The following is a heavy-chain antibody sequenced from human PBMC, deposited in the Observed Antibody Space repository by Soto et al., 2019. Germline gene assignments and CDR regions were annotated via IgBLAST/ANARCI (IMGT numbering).Heavy chain of an antibody. CDR2: IGTAGDT. CDR1: GFTFSSYD. V-gene: IGHV3-13*01. Sequence: GGSLRLSCAASGFTFSSYDMHWVRQATGKGLEWVSAIGTAGDTYYPGSVKGRFTISRENAKNSLYLQMNSLRAGDTAVYYCARVGAEYSISSYYYYMDVWDKGTTVTVSS. D-gene: IGHD6-6*01. CDR3: ARVGAEYSISSYYYYMDV. J-gene: IGHJ6*03.